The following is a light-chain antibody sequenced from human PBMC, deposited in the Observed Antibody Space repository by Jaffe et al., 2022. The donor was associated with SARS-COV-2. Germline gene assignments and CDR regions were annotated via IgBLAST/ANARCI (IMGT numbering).Light chain of an antibody. Sequence: QSALTQPRSVSGSPGQSVTISCTGTSSDVGGYNYVSWYQQHPGKAPKLVIYDVTKRPSGVPDRFSGSKSGNTASLTISGLQAEDEADYYCYSYAGTYTVFFGGGTKLTVL. CDR1: SSDVGGYNY. V-gene: IGLV2-11*01. J-gene: IGLJ2*01. CDR2: DVT. CDR3: YSYAGTYTVF.